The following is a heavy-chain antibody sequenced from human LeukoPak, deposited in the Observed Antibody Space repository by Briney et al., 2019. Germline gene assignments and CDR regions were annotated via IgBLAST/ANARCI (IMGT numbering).Heavy chain of an antibody. D-gene: IGHD2-2*01. CDR3: ANTRDDCSRSSCSFL. Sequence: GGSLRLSCAAPGFTFTSHAMSWVRQARGKGLGWVSAISESGGSTYYADSVKGRFTISRDNSKNTLFLQMNSLRAEDTAVYYCANTRDDCSRSSCSFLWGQGTLVTVPS. CDR1: GFTFTSHA. V-gene: IGHV3-23*01. CDR2: ISESGGST. J-gene: IGHJ4*02.